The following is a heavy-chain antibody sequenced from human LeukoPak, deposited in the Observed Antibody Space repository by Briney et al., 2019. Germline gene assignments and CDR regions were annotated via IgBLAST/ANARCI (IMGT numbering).Heavy chain of an antibody. D-gene: IGHD3-10*01. CDR2: ISGSGGST. Sequence: GGXLRLSXAXXGXTFSSYAXSWVRQAPGKGLEWVSAISGSGGSTYYADSVKGRFTISRDNSKNTLYLQMNSLRAEDTAVYYCAKEGMVRVVIIYAVDYWGQGTLVTVSS. CDR3: AKEGMVRVVIIYAVDY. CDR1: GXTFSSYA. J-gene: IGHJ4*02. V-gene: IGHV3-23*01.